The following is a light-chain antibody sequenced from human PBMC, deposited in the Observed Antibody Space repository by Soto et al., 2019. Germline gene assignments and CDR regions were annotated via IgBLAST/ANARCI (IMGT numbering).Light chain of an antibody. CDR2: GAS. V-gene: IGKV3-20*01. J-gene: IGKJ1*01. CDR3: QQYGSSPVT. Sequence: EIVLTQSPGTLSLSPGERATLSCRANQGVSNTYLAWYQQQPGQAPRLLITGASRRAAGIPDRFSGSGSGADFTLTISRLEPEDFAVYYCQQYGSSPVTFGQGTKVEIK. CDR1: QGVSNTY.